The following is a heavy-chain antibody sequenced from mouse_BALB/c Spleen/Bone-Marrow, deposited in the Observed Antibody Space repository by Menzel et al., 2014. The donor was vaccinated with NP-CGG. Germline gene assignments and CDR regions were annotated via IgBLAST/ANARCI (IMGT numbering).Heavy chain of an antibody. CDR3: ARYGNFLAMDY. CDR1: GYTFSSYW. V-gene: IGHV1-7*01. CDR2: ISPTTGYT. D-gene: IGHD1-1*01. J-gene: IGHJ4*01. Sequence: QVQLQQSGAELAKPGFSVKMSCKASGYTFSSYWMHWVKQRPGQGLEWIGYISPTTGYTEYSQKFKDKATLTADKSSSTAYMQLSSLTSEDSAVYYCARYGNFLAMDYWGQGTSVTVSS.